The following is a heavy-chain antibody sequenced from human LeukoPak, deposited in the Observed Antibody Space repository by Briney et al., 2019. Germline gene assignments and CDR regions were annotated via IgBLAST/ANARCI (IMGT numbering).Heavy chain of an antibody. CDR1: GFIGSDGY. J-gene: IGHJ5*02. V-gene: IGHV3-53*01. CDR2: IYRGGAT. Sequence: PGGSLRLSCAVSGFIGSDGYMNWVRQAPGKGLEWLSVIYRGGATYYADSVKGRFTISRDNSKNTLYLQMNSLRAEDTAVYYCAGITYYDFWSGPFDPWGQGTLVTVSS. D-gene: IGHD3-3*01. CDR3: AGITYYDFWSGPFDP.